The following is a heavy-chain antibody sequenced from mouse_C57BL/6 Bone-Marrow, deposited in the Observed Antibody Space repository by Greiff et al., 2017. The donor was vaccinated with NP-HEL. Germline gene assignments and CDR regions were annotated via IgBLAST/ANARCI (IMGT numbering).Heavy chain of an antibody. CDR3: ARRLLWLRRRSYWYFDV. CDR1: GYTFTSYW. Sequence: QVHVKQPGTELVKPGASVKLSCKASGYTFTSYWMHWVKQRLGQGLEWIGNINPSNGGTNYNEKFKSKATLTVDKSSSTAYMQLSSLTSEDSAVYYCARRLLWLRRRSYWYFDVWGTGTTVTVSS. J-gene: IGHJ1*03. V-gene: IGHV1-53*01. D-gene: IGHD2-2*01. CDR2: INPSNGGT.